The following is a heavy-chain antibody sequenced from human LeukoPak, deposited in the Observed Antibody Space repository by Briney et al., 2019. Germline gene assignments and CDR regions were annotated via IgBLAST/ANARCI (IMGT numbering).Heavy chain of an antibody. Sequence: PGGSLRLSCAASGFTFISSWMTWVRQAPGKGLEWVGRIRSTPDGGAKDYAAPVKGRFTISRDDSKNTLYLQMSSLRTEDTAVYYCATDLHFGYCTATSCANYWGQGTLVTVSS. CDR1: GFTFISSW. D-gene: IGHD2-2*03. CDR2: IRSTPDGGAK. J-gene: IGHJ4*02. V-gene: IGHV3-15*01. CDR3: ATDLHFGYCTATSCANY.